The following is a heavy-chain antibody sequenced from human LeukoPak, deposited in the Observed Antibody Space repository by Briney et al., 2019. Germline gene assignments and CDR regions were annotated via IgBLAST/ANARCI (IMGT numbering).Heavy chain of an antibody. J-gene: IGHJ4*02. CDR1: GFTLDDYA. D-gene: IGHD5-12*01. Sequence: SLRLSCAASGFTLDDYAMHWVRQAPGKGLEWVSGISWNSGSIGYAASVKGRVTISRDNAKNSLYLQMNSLRAEDTALYYCAKLGYSGYDFLEYYFDYWGQGTLVTVSS. V-gene: IGHV3-9*01. CDR3: AKLGYSGYDFLEYYFDY. CDR2: ISWNSGSI.